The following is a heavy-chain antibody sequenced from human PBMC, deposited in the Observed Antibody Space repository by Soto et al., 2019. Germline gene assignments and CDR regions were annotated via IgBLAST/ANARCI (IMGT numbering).Heavy chain of an antibody. CDR2: INHSGST. CDR1: GGSFSGYY. V-gene: IGHV4-34*01. J-gene: IGHJ6*03. D-gene: IGHD2-15*01. CDR3: ARGRAIYCSGGSCFSYYYYYYYMDV. Sequence: QVQLQQWGAGLLKPSETLSLTCAVYGGSFSGYYWSWIRQPPGKGLEWIGEINHSGSTNYNPSLKSQVTISVDTSKNQFSLKLSSVTAADTAVYYCARGRAIYCSGGSCFSYYYYYYYMDVWGKGTTVTVSS.